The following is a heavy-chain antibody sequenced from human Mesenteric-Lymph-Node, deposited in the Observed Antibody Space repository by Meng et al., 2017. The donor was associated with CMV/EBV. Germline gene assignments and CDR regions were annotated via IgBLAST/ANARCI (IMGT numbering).Heavy chain of an antibody. Sequence: SETLSLTCAVYGGSFSGYYWSWIRQPPGKGLEWIGEINHSGSTNYNPSLKSRVTISVDTSKNQFSLKLSSVTAADTAVYYCAREKTTMINDAGLGYFRVDPWGQGALVTVSS. CDR1: GGSFSGYY. CDR3: AREKTTMINDAGLGYFRVDP. D-gene: IGHD4-17*01. CDR2: INHSGST. J-gene: IGHJ5*02. V-gene: IGHV4-34*01.